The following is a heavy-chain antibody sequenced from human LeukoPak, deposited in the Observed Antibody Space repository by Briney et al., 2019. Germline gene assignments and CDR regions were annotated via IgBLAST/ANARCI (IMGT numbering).Heavy chain of an antibody. CDR2: ISGSGGST. CDR1: GFTFSNFA. V-gene: IGHV3-23*01. D-gene: IGHD5-18*01. Sequence: PGGSLRLSCATSGFTFSNFAMNWVRQAPGKGLEWVSAISGSGGSTYYADSVKGRFTISRDNSKNTLYLQMNSLRAEDTAVYYCAKDLHPRGYSPWAFDYWGQGTLVTVSS. CDR3: AKDLHPRGYSPWAFDY. J-gene: IGHJ4*02.